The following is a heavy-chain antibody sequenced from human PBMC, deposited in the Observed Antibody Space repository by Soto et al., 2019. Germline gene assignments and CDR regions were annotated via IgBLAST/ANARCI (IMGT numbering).Heavy chain of an antibody. CDR3: ARDNGYSSGWYYFDY. CDR1: GGTFSSYA. Sequence: SVKVSCKASGGTFSSYAISWVRQAPGQGLEWMGGIIPIFGTANYAQKFQGRVTITADESTSTAYMELSSLRSEDTAVYYCARDNGYSSGWYYFDYWGQGTLVTSPQ. D-gene: IGHD6-19*01. V-gene: IGHV1-69*13. J-gene: IGHJ4*02. CDR2: IIPIFGTA.